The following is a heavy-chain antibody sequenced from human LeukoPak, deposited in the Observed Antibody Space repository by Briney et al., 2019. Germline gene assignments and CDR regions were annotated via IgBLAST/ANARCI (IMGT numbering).Heavy chain of an antibody. V-gene: IGHV1-2*02. J-gene: IGHJ5*02. CDR1: GYTFSAYY. CDR2: ITPNSGGT. D-gene: IGHD3-10*01. Sequence: AASVKVSCKASGYTFSAYYMHWVRQAPGQGFEWMGWITPNSGGTNYAKKFQGRVTMTRDTSINTAYMDLSSLRSDDTAMYYCARWGRFGSGSSRWFDPWGQGTLVTVSS. CDR3: ARWGRFGSGSSRWFDP.